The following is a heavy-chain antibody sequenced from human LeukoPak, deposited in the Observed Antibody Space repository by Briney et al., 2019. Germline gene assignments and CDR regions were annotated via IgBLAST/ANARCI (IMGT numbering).Heavy chain of an antibody. Sequence: PGGSLRLSCSASGFTFSTYWMSWVRQAPGKGLEWVANMRRDGNEIYYLDSVKGRFTISRDNSKNTLYLQMNSLRAEDTAVYYCAKVRSGYYYYGMDVWGQGTTVTVSS. V-gene: IGHV3-7*03. CDR3: AKVRSGYYYYGMDV. CDR1: GFTFSTYW. J-gene: IGHJ6*02. D-gene: IGHD3-3*01. CDR2: MRRDGNEI.